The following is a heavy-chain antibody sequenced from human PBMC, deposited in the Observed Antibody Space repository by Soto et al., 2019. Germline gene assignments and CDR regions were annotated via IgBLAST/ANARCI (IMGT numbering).Heavy chain of an antibody. Sequence: EASVKVSCKASGYTFTSYAMHWVRQAPGQRLEWMGWINAGNGNTKYSQKFQGRVTITRDTSASTAYMELSSLRSGDTAVYYCASFPLPSRRWGIEVDYWGQGTLVTVSS. CDR3: ASFPLPSRRWGIEVDY. CDR1: GYTFTSYA. CDR2: INAGNGNT. J-gene: IGHJ4*02. D-gene: IGHD3-16*01. V-gene: IGHV1-3*01.